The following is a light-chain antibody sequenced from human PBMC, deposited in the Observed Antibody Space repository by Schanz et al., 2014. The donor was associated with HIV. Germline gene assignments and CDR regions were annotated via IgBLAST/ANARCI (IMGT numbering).Light chain of an antibody. CDR3: QQCSNSPLT. V-gene: IGKV3-20*01. CDR1: QNVSSSY. CDR2: GAS. Sequence: EVVMAQFPATLSVSPGERATLSCRASQNVSSSYFAWYQQKPGQAPRLLIYGASSRATGIPDRFSGSGSGTDFTLTISRLEPEDFAVYYCQQCSNSPLTFGGGTKVEIK. J-gene: IGKJ4*01.